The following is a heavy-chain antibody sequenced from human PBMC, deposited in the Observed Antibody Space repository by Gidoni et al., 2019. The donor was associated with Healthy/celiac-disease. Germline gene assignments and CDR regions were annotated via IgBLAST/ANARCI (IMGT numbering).Heavy chain of an antibody. V-gene: IGHV4-4*02. Sequence: QVPLQESGPGLVKPSATRSITCAVAGGSISSRNWWSWARQPPGTGLEWIVEIYHSGCTNYNPSLKCRVTISAYKSKNQFSLKLSSVTAAYTAVYYCARDSEWLMGGSYHGMDVWGQGTTVTVSS. J-gene: IGHJ6*02. CDR2: IYHSGCT. D-gene: IGHD3-3*01. CDR1: GGSISSRNW. CDR3: ARDSEWLMGGSYHGMDV.